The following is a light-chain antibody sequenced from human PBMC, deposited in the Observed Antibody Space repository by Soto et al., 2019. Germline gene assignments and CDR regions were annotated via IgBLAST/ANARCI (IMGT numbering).Light chain of an antibody. CDR3: SSYTSSSTLVV. CDR1: SSDVGGYNY. Sequence: QSALTQPASVSGSPGQSITISCTGTSSDVGGYNYVSWYQQHPGKAPKLMIYEVSNRPSGVSNRFSGSKSGNTASLTISGLQAEDAADYYCSSYTSSSTLVVFGTGTKVTVL. J-gene: IGLJ1*01. V-gene: IGLV2-14*01. CDR2: EVS.